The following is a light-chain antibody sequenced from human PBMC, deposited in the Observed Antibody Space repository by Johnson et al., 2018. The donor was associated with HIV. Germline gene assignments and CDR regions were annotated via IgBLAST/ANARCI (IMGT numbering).Light chain of an antibody. CDR1: SSNIGNNY. CDR3: GTWDSSLSAGGV. CDR2: ENN. Sequence: QSVLTQPPSVSAAPGQKVTISCSGSSSNIGNNYVSWYQQLPGTAPKLLIYENNKRPSGIPDRFSGSKSGTSATLGITGLQTGDEADYYCGTWDSSLSAGGVVGTATKVTVL. V-gene: IGLV1-51*02. J-gene: IGLJ1*01.